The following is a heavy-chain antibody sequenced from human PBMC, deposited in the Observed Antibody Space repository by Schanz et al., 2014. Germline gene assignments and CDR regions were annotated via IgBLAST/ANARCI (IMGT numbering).Heavy chain of an antibody. CDR1: GFSVGNKY. Sequence: EVQLVESGGGLVQPGGSLRLSCAASGFSVGNKYMNWVRQAPGKGLEWVSFIYIGGNTYYADSVKGRFTISRDNSKNTVYIQMNSLIAEDTAVYYCARGGPAYYLDDWGQGTLVTVSS. CDR3: ARGGPAYYLDD. J-gene: IGHJ4*02. V-gene: IGHV3-66*01. CDR2: IYIGGNT.